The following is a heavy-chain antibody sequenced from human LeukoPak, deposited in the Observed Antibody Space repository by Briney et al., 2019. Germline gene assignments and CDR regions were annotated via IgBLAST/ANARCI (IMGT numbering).Heavy chain of an antibody. V-gene: IGHV3-48*03. Sequence: GGSLRLSCEASGFTFSTYEMNWVRQTPGKGLEWVSCIGSSGSTIYYADSVKGRFTISRDNGKNSLYLHMNSLRAEDTAVYYCARERDGYRTYYFDYWGQGTLVTVSS. CDR2: IGSSGSTI. J-gene: IGHJ4*02. CDR1: GFTFSTYE. CDR3: ARERDGYRTYYFDY. D-gene: IGHD5-24*01.